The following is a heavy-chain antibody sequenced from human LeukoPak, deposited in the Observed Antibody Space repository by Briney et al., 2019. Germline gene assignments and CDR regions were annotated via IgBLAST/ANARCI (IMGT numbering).Heavy chain of an antibody. Sequence: SETLSLTCTVSGGSISSSSYYWGWIRQPPGKGLEWIGGIYYSGSTYYNPPLKSRVTISVDTSKNQFSLKLSSVTAADTAVYYCARLYHPTSVFYGDSGGYWGQGTLVTVSS. CDR2: IYYSGST. J-gene: IGHJ4*02. CDR1: GGSISSSSYY. V-gene: IGHV4-39*01. D-gene: IGHD4-17*01. CDR3: ARLYHPTSVFYGDSGGY.